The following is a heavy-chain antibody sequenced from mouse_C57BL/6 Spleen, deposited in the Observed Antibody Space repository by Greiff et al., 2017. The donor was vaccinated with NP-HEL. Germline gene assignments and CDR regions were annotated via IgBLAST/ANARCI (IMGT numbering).Heavy chain of an antibody. CDR1: GFTFSSYA. D-gene: IGHD1-1*01. V-gene: IGHV5-9-1*02. Sequence: EVKLMESGEGLVKPGGSLKLSCAASGFTFSSYAMSWVRQTPEKRLEWVAYISSGGDYIYYADTVKGRFTISRDNARNTLYLQMSSLKSEDTAMYYCTRGYYGSSYGDDYFDYWGQGTTLTVSS. CDR2: ISSGGDYI. J-gene: IGHJ2*01. CDR3: TRGYYGSSYGDDYFDY.